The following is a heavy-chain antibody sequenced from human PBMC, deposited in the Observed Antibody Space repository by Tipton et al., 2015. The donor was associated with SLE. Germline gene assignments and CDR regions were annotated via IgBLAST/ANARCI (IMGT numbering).Heavy chain of an antibody. D-gene: IGHD3-3*01. J-gene: IGHJ6*02. CDR3: ARVNDFLLYGMDV. CDR2: IHYNGST. CDR1: GGSISSYC. Sequence: GLVKPSETLSLTCTVSGGSISSYCWSWIRQPPGKGLDWIGYIHYNGSTNYNPSLKSRVAISEDTSKNQISLRLSSVTAADTAVYYCARVNDFLLYGMDVWGQGTTVTVSS. V-gene: IGHV4-59*01.